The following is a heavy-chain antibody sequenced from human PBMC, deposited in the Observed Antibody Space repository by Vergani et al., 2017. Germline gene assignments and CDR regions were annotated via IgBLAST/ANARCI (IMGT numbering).Heavy chain of an antibody. D-gene: IGHD6-13*01. CDR3: ARLILKSSPGSQHWFDP. CDR1: GFTFSSYW. Sequence: EVQLVESGGGLVQPGGSLRLSCAASGFTFSSYWMSWVRQAPGKGLEWVANIKQDGSEKYYVDSVKGRFTISRDNAKNSLYLQMNSLRAEVTAVYYCARLILKSSPGSQHWFDPWGQGTLVTVSS. J-gene: IGHJ5*02. CDR2: IKQDGSEK. V-gene: IGHV3-7*01.